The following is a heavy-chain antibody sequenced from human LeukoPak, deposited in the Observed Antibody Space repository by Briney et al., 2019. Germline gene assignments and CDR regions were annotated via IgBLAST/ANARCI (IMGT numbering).Heavy chain of an antibody. CDR2: ITSSGAAT. V-gene: IGHV3-21*01. J-gene: IGHJ4*02. D-gene: IGHD4-17*01. CDR3: ARDYGDYVGLNY. CDR1: GFTFSSYA. Sequence: GGSLRLSCAASGFTFSSYAMSWVRQAPGKGLEWVSSITSSGAATYYADSVKGRFTISRDNAKNSLYLQMNSLRAEDTAVYYCARDYGDYVGLNYWGQGTLVTVSS.